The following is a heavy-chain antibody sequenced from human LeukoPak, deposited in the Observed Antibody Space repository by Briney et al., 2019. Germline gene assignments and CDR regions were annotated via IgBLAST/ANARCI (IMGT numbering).Heavy chain of an antibody. CDR3: ETDSGYNNGSIDY. J-gene: IGHJ4*02. Sequence: PGGSLRLSCVASGLTHSDSYMSWAPQAPGKGLEWVSYITSSSDYTNYADSVKGRFTISRDNAKNSLYLEMNSLRAEDTAVYYAETDSGYNNGSIDYWGQGTLVTVSS. CDR2: ITSSSDYT. D-gene: IGHD5-18*01. CDR1: GLTHSDSY. V-gene: IGHV3-11*06.